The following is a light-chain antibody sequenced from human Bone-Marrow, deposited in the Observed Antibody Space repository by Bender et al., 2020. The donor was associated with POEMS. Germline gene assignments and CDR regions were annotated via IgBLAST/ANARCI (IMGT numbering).Light chain of an antibody. CDR3: SSYGGSDNVI. Sequence: QSALTQPRSVSGSPGQSVTISCTGTSSDVGGYDFVSWYQQHPGKAPKLFMYDVNKRPSGVPDRFSGSKSGHTASLTISGLQAEDEADYYCSSYGGSDNVIFGGGTKLTVL. CDR1: SSDVGGYDF. J-gene: IGLJ2*01. CDR2: DVN. V-gene: IGLV2-11*01.